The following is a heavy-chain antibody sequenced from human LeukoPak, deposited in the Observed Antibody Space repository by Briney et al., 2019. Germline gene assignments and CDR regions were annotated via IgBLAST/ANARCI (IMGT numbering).Heavy chain of an antibody. V-gene: IGHV3-9*01. D-gene: IGHD3-3*01. Sequence: GGSLRLSCAASGFTFDDYAMHWVRQAPGKGLEWVSGISWNSGSIGYADSVKGRFTISRDNAKNSLYLQMNSLRAEDTALYYCAKGQTRNRAPNHDFWSGYYSPNDAFDIWGQGTMVTVSS. CDR1: GFTFDDYA. CDR2: ISWNSGSI. CDR3: AKGQTRNRAPNHDFWSGYYSPNDAFDI. J-gene: IGHJ3*02.